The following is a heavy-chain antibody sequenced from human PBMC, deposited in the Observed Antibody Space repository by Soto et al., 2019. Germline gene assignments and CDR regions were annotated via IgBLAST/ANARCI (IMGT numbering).Heavy chain of an antibody. V-gene: IGHV3-48*01. CDR2: ISSSSSTI. Sequence: GGSLRLSCAASGFTFSSYSMNWVRQAPGKGLEWVSYISSSSSTIYYADSVKGRFTISRDNAKNSLYLQMNSLRAEDTAVYYCARDSYYYGSGSYICWFDPWGQGTLVTVSS. CDR1: GFTFSSYS. CDR3: ARDSYYYGSGSYICWFDP. J-gene: IGHJ5*02. D-gene: IGHD3-10*01.